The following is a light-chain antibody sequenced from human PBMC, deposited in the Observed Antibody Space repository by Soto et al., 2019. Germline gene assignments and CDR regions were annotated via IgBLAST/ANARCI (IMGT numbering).Light chain of an antibody. Sequence: IILSQSLATLSLNKRESATLSFMASQSVNRNLAWYQQRPGQPPRLLIYGASTRATGIPDRFSGSGSGTDFTLTISGLEPEDFAVYYCQQYGNSRGTFGQVTMVAIK. CDR2: GAS. CDR1: QSVNRN. CDR3: QQYGNSRGT. J-gene: IGKJ1*01. V-gene: IGKV3-20*01.